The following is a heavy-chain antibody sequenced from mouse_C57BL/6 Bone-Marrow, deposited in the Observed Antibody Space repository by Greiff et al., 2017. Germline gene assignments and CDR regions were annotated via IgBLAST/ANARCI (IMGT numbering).Heavy chain of an antibody. J-gene: IGHJ2*01. V-gene: IGHV6-3*01. Sequence: EVHLVESGGGLVQPGGSMKLSRVASGFTFSNYWMNWVRQSPEKGLEWVAQIRLKSDNYATHSADSVKGRFTISRDDSKSSVYQQRSNLRDENTGIYYCTGKWLRRYFDYWGQGTTLTVSS. D-gene: IGHD2-2*01. CDR2: IRLKSDNYAT. CDR1: GFTFSNYW. CDR3: TGKWLRRYFDY.